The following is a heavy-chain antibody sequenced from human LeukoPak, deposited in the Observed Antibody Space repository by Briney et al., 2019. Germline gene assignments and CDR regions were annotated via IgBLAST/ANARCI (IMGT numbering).Heavy chain of an antibody. CDR3: VTMVVVDYFYGLDD. D-gene: IGHD2-8*01. Sequence: ASVKVSCKASGHTFRSHSLNWVRQAPWQGPEWMGWIHTKTGNPTYAQDFTGRFVFSLDTSVKTAYLQITSLKPEDSGVYYCVTMVVVDYFYGLDDWGQGTTVIVSS. V-gene: IGHV7-4-1*02. CDR1: GHTFRSHS. J-gene: IGHJ6*02. CDR2: IHTKTGNP.